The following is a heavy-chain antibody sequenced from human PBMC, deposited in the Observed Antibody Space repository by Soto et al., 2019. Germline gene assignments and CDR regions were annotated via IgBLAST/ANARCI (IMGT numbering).Heavy chain of an antibody. CDR2: MNPNSGNT. Sequence: VSVKVSCKASGYTFTSYGISWVRQAPGQGLEWMGWMNPNSGNTGYAQKFQGRVTMTRNTSISTAYMELSSLRSEDTAVYYCARERNLNWFDPWGQGTLVTVSS. CDR3: ARERNLNWFDP. J-gene: IGHJ5*02. CDR1: GYTFTSYG. V-gene: IGHV1-8*02.